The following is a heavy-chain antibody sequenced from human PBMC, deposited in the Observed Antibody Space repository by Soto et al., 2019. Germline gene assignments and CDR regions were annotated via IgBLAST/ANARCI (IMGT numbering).Heavy chain of an antibody. V-gene: IGHV4-39*01. CDR1: GGSIKVGGYY. D-gene: IGHD5-12*01. CDR3: ARLAYSHYST. CDR2: IYYSGTT. J-gene: IGHJ4*02. Sequence: AETLSLTCTVSGGSIKVGGYYWGWIRQPPGKGLEWVATIYYSGTTYYNPSLKSRLTISLDTSRNQFSLDLTSVTAADTAVYYCARLAYSHYSTWGQGNLVT.